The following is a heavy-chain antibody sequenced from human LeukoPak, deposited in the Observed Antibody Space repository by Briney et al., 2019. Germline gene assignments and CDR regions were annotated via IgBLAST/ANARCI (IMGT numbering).Heavy chain of an antibody. CDR2: ISSSSGYI. CDR1: GFTFSSYS. V-gene: IGHV3-21*01. D-gene: IGHD5-24*01. Sequence: GGSLRLSCAASGFTFSSYSMNWVRQAPGKGLEWVSSISSSSGYIYYADSVKGRFTISRDNAKNSLYLQMNSLRAEDTAVYYCARVSEMAGTPRTGDYWGQGTLVTVSS. CDR3: ARVSEMAGTPRTGDY. J-gene: IGHJ4*02.